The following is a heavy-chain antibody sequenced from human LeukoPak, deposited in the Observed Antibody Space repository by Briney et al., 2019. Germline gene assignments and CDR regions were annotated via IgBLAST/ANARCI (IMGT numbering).Heavy chain of an antibody. D-gene: IGHD3-9*01. J-gene: IGHJ4*02. CDR2: ISSSSSYI. V-gene: IGHV3-21*01. Sequence: GGSLRLSCAASGFTFSSYSMNWVRQAPGKGLEWVSSISSSSSYIYYADSVKGRFTISRDNAKSSLYLQMNSLRAEDTAVYYCARVGNYDILTGKTNLDYWGQGTLVTVSS. CDR1: GFTFSSYS. CDR3: ARVGNYDILTGKTNLDY.